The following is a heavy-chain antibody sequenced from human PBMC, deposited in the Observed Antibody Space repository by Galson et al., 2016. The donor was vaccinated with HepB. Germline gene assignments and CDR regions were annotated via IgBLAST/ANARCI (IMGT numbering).Heavy chain of an antibody. V-gene: IGHV4-39*01. CDR3: ARQVTLSTARVSVLRKRHFGWFGP. CDR2: IYYGGTT. CDR1: DGSISTSSYY. J-gene: IGHJ5*02. D-gene: IGHD1-1*01. Sequence: TLSLTCSVSDGSISTSSYYWAWIRQPPGKGLEWIGSIYYGGTTYYNPSLKSRVSISENTSRNQFSLTLTYVTAADTAVYYCARQVTLSTARVSVLRKRHFGWFGPWGQGTLVTVSS.